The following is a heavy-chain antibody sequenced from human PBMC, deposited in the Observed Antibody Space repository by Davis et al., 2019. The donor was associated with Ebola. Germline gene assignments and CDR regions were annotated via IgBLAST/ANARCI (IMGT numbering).Heavy chain of an antibody. J-gene: IGHJ5*02. Sequence: SETLSLTCTVSGGSINNYFWSWIRQPPGKGLEWIGNIHYLGNTNYNPSLKSRVTMSVDTSKNQFSLKLSSVTAADTAVYYCATQYSNGWFDPWGQGTLVTVSS. CDR3: ATQYSNGWFDP. CDR2: IHYLGNT. D-gene: IGHD4-11*01. V-gene: IGHV4-59*03. CDR1: GGSINNYF.